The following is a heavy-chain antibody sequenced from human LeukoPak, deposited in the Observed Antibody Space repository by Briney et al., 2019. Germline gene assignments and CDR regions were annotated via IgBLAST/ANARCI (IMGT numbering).Heavy chain of an antibody. Sequence: SETLSLTCTVSGGSISSGGYYWSWIRQHPGKDLEWIGYIYYSGSPYYNPSLRNRVTISLATSKNQFSLKLSSVTAADTAVYYCARDRKGYPLDYWGQGTLVTVSS. V-gene: IGHV4-31*03. D-gene: IGHD6-13*01. CDR2: IYYSGSP. J-gene: IGHJ4*02. CDR3: ARDRKGYPLDY. CDR1: GGSISSGGYY.